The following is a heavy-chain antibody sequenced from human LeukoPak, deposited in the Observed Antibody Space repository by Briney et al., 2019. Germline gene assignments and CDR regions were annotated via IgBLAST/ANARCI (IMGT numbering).Heavy chain of an antibody. CDR2: LNPSGGST. Sequence: ASVKVSCKLSGYTFTSFYVHWVRQAPGQGLEWMGILNPSGGSTSYAQKFEGRVTMTRDTSTSTVYMELSSLRSEDTAAYYCARDRSGIVAATKSQNLYYWGQGTLVTVSS. CDR3: ARDRSGIVAATKSQNLYY. D-gene: IGHD1-26*01. J-gene: IGHJ4*02. V-gene: IGHV1-46*01. CDR1: GYTFTSFY.